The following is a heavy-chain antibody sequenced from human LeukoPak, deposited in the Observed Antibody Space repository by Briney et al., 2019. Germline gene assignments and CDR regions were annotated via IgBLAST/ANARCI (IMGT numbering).Heavy chain of an antibody. V-gene: IGHV1-69*04. CDR3: ARDGSGSYPYYYYGMDV. J-gene: IGHJ6*02. CDR1: GGTFSSYA. Sequence: GASVKVSCKASGGTFSSYAISWVRQAPGQGLEWMGRIIPILGIANYAQKFQGRVTITADKSTSAAYMELSSLRSEDTAVYYCARDGSGSYPYYYYGMDVWGQGTTVTVSS. CDR2: IIPILGIA. D-gene: IGHD3-10*01.